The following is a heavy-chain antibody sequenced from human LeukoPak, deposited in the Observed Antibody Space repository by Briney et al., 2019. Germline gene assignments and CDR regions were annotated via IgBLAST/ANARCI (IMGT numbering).Heavy chain of an antibody. V-gene: IGHV4-39*07. CDR1: GGSISSSSYY. D-gene: IGHD2-2*03. J-gene: IGHJ4*02. CDR3: ARDLLDYYFDY. Sequence: ETLSLTCTVSGGSISSSSYYWGWIRQPPGKGLEWIGSIYYSGSTYYNPSLKSRVTISVDTSKNQFSLKLSSVTAADTAVYYCARDLLDYYFDYWGQGTLVTVSS. CDR2: IYYSGST.